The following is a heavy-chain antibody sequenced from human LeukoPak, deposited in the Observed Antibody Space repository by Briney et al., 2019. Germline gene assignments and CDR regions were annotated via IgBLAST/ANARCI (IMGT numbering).Heavy chain of an antibody. CDR3: AREERGLAIDY. Sequence: GGSLRLSCAASGFTFRNHAMHWVRQAPGKGLEYVSAINSNGATTYYGNSVKGRFTISRDNSKSTLYLQMGSLRPADTAVYYCAREERGLAIDYWGQGALVTVSS. V-gene: IGHV3-64*01. J-gene: IGHJ4*02. CDR1: GFTFRNHA. D-gene: IGHD3/OR15-3a*01. CDR2: INSNGATT.